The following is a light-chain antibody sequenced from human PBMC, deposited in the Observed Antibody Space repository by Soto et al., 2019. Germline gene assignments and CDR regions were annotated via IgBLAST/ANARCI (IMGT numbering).Light chain of an antibody. J-gene: IGKJ5*01. Sequence: EIVMTQSPATLSVSPGERATLSCRASQSVSSNLAWYQQKPGQAPRLLIYGASTRATGIPARFSGSGSGTEFTLTISSLQSEDFAVYYCQQYNNLGQGTRLEIK. CDR3: QQYNN. V-gene: IGKV3-15*01. CDR2: GAS. CDR1: QSVSSN.